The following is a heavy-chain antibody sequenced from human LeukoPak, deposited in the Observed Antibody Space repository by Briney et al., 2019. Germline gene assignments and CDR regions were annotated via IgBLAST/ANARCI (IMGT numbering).Heavy chain of an antibody. CDR1: GYTFTSYD. Sequence: GSVKVSCKASGYTFTSYDINWMRQATGQGLEWMGWMNPNSGNTGYAQKFQDRVTMTRNTSINTAYMELSSLRSEDMAVYYCARGLRDSSGRKPDYWGQGTLVTVSS. J-gene: IGHJ4*02. V-gene: IGHV1-8*01. D-gene: IGHD3-22*01. CDR2: MNPNSGNT. CDR3: ARGLRDSSGRKPDY.